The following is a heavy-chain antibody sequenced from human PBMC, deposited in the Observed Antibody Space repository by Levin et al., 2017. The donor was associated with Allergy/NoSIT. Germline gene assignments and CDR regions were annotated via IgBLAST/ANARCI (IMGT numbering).Heavy chain of an antibody. CDR1: GFTFDDHG. J-gene: IGHJ4*02. CDR3: ARVGYGSGSYYFGY. CDR2: INWNGGST. D-gene: IGHD3-10*01. Sequence: GGSLRLCCAASGFTFDDHGMSWVRQAPGKGLEWVSGINWNGGSTGYADPVKGRFTISRDNAKNSLYLQMNSLRAEDTALYYCARVGYGSGSYYFGYWGQGTLVTVSA. V-gene: IGHV3-20*04.